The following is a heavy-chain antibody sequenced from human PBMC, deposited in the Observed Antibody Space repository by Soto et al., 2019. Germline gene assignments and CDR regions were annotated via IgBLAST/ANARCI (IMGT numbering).Heavy chain of an antibody. V-gene: IGHV3-30*03. J-gene: IGHJ4*02. CDR3: GQYRSNLAALDY. D-gene: IGHD5-18*01. CDR1: GFTFSSYG. CDR2: ISYDGINK. Sequence: PRGSLRLSCAASGFTFSSYGMHWVRQAPGKGLEWVAVISYDGINKYYADSVKGRFTISRDNSKNTLYLQMNRLRAEDTAVYYWGQYRSNLAALDYWCQGTLVSVSS.